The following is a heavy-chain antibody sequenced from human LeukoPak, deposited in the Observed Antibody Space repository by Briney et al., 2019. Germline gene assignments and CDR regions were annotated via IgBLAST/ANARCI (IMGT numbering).Heavy chain of an antibody. D-gene: IGHD3-10*01. Sequence: GGSLRLSCAASGFTFDDYAMHWGRQAPGKGLGWFSVSSWSSSSIGYADSVKGRFTISRDNAKNSLYLQMNSLRAEDTALYYCAKGAGELFPTPFDYWGPGNLVTVSP. J-gene: IGHJ4*02. V-gene: IGHV3-9*01. CDR1: GFTFDDYA. CDR3: AKGAGELFPTPFDY. CDR2: SSWSSSSI.